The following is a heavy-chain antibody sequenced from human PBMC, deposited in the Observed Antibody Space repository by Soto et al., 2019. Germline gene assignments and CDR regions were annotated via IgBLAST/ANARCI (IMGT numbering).Heavy chain of an antibody. D-gene: IGHD3-10*01. Sequence: GGSLRLSCAASGFTFSSYGMHWVRQAPGKGLEWVAVIWYDGSNKYYADSVKGRFTISRDNSKNTLYLQMNSLRAEDTAVYYCARDRAKGLWFGELFSYAFDIWGQGPMVTVSS. CDR3: ARDRAKGLWFGELFSYAFDI. CDR2: IWYDGSNK. V-gene: IGHV3-33*01. CDR1: GFTFSSYG. J-gene: IGHJ3*02.